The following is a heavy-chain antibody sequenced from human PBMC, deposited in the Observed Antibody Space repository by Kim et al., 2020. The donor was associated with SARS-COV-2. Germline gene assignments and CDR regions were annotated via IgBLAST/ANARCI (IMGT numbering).Heavy chain of an antibody. V-gene: IGHV3-15*01. J-gene: IGHJ4*02. CDR1: GLPFTDAW. D-gene: IGHD3-10*01. Sequence: GGSLRLSCAVSGLPFTDAWMTWVRQAPGKGLEWLGRIKSKGSGGTVDYAAPVKGRFSISRDDSKSTLFLQMNSLKNDDTAVYYCTHEKTPWFGGFLLSWGQGTLVTVSS. CDR2: IKSKGSGGTV. CDR3: THEKTPWFGGFLLS.